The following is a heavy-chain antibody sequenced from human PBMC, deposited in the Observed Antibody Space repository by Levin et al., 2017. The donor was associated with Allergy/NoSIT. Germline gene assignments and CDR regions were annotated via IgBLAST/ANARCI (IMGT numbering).Heavy chain of an antibody. Sequence: LSLTCAASGFTFSSYSMNWVRQAPGKGLEWVSSISSSSSYIYYADSVKGRFTISRDNAKNSLYLQMNSLRAEDTAVYYCARARLGYYYYGMDVWGQGTTVTVSS. CDR2: ISSSSSYI. CDR3: ARARLGYYYYGMDV. J-gene: IGHJ6*02. V-gene: IGHV3-21*01. D-gene: IGHD1-1*01. CDR1: GFTFSSYS.